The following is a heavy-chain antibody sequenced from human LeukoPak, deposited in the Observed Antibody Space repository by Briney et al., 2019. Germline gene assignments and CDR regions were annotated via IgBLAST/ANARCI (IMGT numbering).Heavy chain of an antibody. CDR2: IRLDGSKE. J-gene: IGHJ5*02. Sequence: PGGSLRLSCIASGFIFTTYSMHWVRQAPGRGLEWVAFIRLDGSKEDYGDSVKGRFTISRDNSKNTLYLQMNSLRLEDTAVYYCASLGIAAAAHCSEPWGQGTLVTV. D-gene: IGHD6-13*01. CDR3: ASLGIAAAAHCSEP. CDR1: GFIFTTYS. V-gene: IGHV3-30*02.